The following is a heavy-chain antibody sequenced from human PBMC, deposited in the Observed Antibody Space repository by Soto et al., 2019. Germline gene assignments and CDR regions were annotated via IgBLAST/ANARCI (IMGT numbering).Heavy chain of an antibody. Sequence: QVQLVESGGGVVQPGRSLRLSCAASGFMFSSYAMQWVRQAPGKGLEWVAVKTYDGSNKYYADSVKGRFTISRDNSKNTLYLQMNSLRAEDTAVYYCARAGGLLVDYWGQGTLVTVSS. CDR3: ARAGGLLVDY. V-gene: IGHV3-30-3*01. CDR1: GFMFSSYA. D-gene: IGHD1-26*01. J-gene: IGHJ4*02. CDR2: KTYDGSNK.